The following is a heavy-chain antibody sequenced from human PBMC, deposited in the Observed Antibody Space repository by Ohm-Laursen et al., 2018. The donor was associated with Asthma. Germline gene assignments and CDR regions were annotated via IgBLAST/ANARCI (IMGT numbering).Heavy chain of an antibody. V-gene: IGHV3-23*01. CDR3: ARDRGTAVPYWYFDL. CDR2: ISGSGGST. Sequence: SLRLSCAASGFTFSSYAMSWVRQAPGKGLEWVSAISGSGGSTYYADSVKGRFTISRDNSKNTLDLQMNSLRAEDTAVYYCARDRGTAVPYWYFDLWGRGTLVTVSS. J-gene: IGHJ2*01. CDR1: GFTFSSYA. D-gene: IGHD1-26*01.